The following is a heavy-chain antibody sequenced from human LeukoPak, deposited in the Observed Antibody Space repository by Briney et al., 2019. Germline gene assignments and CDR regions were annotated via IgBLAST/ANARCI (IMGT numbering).Heavy chain of an antibody. V-gene: IGHV3-23*01. J-gene: IGHJ4*02. D-gene: IGHD5/OR15-5a*01. Sequence: GGSLRLSCAASGFTFSSYAMSWVRQAPGKGLEWVSAISGSGGSTYYADSVKGRFTISRDNSKNTLYLQMNSLRAEDTAVYYCVIAWSTPNYPGAYWGQGTLVTVSS. CDR2: ISGSGGST. CDR1: GFTFSSYA. CDR3: VIAWSTPNYPGAY.